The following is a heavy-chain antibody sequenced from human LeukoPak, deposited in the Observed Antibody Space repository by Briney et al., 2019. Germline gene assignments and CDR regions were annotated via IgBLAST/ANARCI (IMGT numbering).Heavy chain of an antibody. CDR3: AQARGMSRYYYMDV. CDR1: GFTFSSYA. D-gene: IGHD6-13*01. CDR2: ISGSASST. Sequence: GGSLRLSCAASGFTFSSYAMSWVCQAPGQGLGWVSAISGSASSTYYADSVKGRFTISRDNSKNTLNLQMNSLRAEDTAVYYCAQARGMSRYYYMDVWGKGTTVTVSS. J-gene: IGHJ6*03. V-gene: IGHV3-23*01.